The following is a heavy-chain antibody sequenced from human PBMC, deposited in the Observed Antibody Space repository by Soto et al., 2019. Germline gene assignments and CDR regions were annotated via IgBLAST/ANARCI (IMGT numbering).Heavy chain of an antibody. V-gene: IGHV3-30-3*01. CDR3: ARAGGSNKFYYYYYGMDV. CDR1: GFTFSSYA. D-gene: IGHD6-13*01. J-gene: IGHJ6*02. Sequence: QVQLVESGGGVVQPGRSLRLSCAASGFTFSSYAIHWVRQAPGKGLEWVTVISYDGSNKYYADSVKGRFTISRDNSKGTLYRQMNSLRAEDTAGYYCARAGGSNKFYYYYYGMDVWGQGTTVTVSS. CDR2: ISYDGSNK.